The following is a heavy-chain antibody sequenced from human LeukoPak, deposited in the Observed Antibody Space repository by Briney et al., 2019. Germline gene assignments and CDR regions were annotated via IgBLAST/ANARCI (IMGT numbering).Heavy chain of an antibody. J-gene: IGHJ6*03. D-gene: IGHD5-18*01. V-gene: IGHV4-61*05. CDR3: ARTTEGGYTYGYFYYYYMDV. Sequence: SETLSLTCTVSGGSTSSSSYYWGWIRQPPGKGLEWIGYIYYSGRTNYNPSLKSRVTISVDTSKNQFSLKLTSVTAADTAVYYCARTTEGGYTYGYFYYYYMDVWGKGTTVTISS. CDR2: IYYSGRT. CDR1: GGSTSSSSYY.